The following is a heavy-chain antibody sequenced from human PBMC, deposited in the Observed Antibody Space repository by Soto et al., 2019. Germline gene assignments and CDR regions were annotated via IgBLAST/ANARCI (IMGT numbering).Heavy chain of an antibody. CDR3: ARGGPVVPAAEKRYGMDV. CDR1: GCSISSYY. CDR2: IYYSGST. J-gene: IGHJ6*02. V-gene: IGHV4-59*01. Sequence: PSETLSLSCTVSGCSISSYYWSWLRQPPGKGLEWIGYIYYSGSTNYNPSRKSRVTISVDTTKNQFSLKLSSVTAADTAVYYCARGGPVVPAAEKRYGMDVWGQGTTVTVSS. D-gene: IGHD2-2*01.